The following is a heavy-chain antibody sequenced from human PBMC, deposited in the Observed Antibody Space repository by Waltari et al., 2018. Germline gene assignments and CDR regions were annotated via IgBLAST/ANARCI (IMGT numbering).Heavy chain of an antibody. CDR2: IIPIFGTA. CDR3: ARDFSGWQNRQGHYYFDY. Sequence: QVQLVQSGAEVKKPGSSVKVSCKASGGTFSSYAISWVRQAPGQGLEWMGGIIPIFGTANDAQKFQGRVTITADESTSTAYMELSSLRSEDTAVYYCARDFSGWQNRQGHYYFDYWGQGTLVTVSS. CDR1: GGTFSSYA. D-gene: IGHD6-19*01. V-gene: IGHV1-69*12. J-gene: IGHJ4*02.